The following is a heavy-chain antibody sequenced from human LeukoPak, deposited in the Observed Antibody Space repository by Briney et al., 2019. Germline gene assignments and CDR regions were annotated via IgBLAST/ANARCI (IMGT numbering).Heavy chain of an antibody. J-gene: IGHJ4*02. Sequence: SETLSLSCSVSGGSTSSTTYYWGWIRQPPGKGLEWIGSIPYSGSTYYNPSLKSRVTISVDTSKNQFSLRLRSVTVADAAVYYCAKQGRTNSSGYYYPFDYWGQGNLVTVSS. CDR1: GGSTSSTTYY. V-gene: IGHV4-39*01. CDR2: IPYSGST. CDR3: AKQGRTNSSGYYYPFDY. D-gene: IGHD3-22*01.